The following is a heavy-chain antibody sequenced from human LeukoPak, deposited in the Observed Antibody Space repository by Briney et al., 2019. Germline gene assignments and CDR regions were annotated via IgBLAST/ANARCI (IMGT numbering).Heavy chain of an antibody. V-gene: IGHV4-39*01. CDR3: ARHPRGVWMATTDFDY. D-gene: IGHD5-24*01. Sequence: SETLSLTCTVSGGSISSSSYYWGWIRQPPGKGLEWIGSIYYSGSTYYNPSLKSRVTISVDTSKNQFSLKLSSVTAADTAVYYCARHPRGVWMATTDFDYWGQGTLVTASS. CDR2: IYYSGST. CDR1: GGSISSSSYY. J-gene: IGHJ4*02.